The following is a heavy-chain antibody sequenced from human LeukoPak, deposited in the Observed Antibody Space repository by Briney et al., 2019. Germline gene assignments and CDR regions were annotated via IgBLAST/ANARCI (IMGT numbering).Heavy chain of an antibody. CDR3: AREGVTTFDY. Sequence: GGSLRLSCAASGFTFSNYNMNWVRQAPGKGLEWVSSISSSSTYIYYSDSVRDRFSISRDNAKNSLYLQMNSLRAEDTAVYYCAREGVTTFDYWGQGTLVTVSS. V-gene: IGHV3-21*01. J-gene: IGHJ4*02. D-gene: IGHD4-17*01. CDR1: GFTFSNYN. CDR2: ISSSSTYI.